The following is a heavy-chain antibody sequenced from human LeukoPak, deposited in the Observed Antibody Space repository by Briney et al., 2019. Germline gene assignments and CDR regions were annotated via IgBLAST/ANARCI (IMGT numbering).Heavy chain of an antibody. V-gene: IGHV4-30-4*08. CDR3: ARVEYSSSSVSHWFDP. J-gene: IGHJ5*02. CDR2: IYYSGST. D-gene: IGHD6-6*01. Sequence: SETLSLTCTVSGGSISSGDYYWSWIRQPPGKGLEWIGYIYYSGSTYYNPSLKSRVTISVDTSKNQFSLKLSSVTAADTAVYYCARVEYSSSSVSHWFDPWGQGTLVTVSS. CDR1: GGSISSGDYY.